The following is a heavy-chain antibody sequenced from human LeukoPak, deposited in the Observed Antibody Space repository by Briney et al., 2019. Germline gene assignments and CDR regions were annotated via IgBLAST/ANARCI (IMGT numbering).Heavy chain of an antibody. D-gene: IGHD6-13*01. CDR3: ARLSSSWYGY. CDR1: GYSFTSYW. V-gene: IGHV5-51*01. Sequence: GESLKISCKGSGYSFTSYWIGWVRQMPGKGLEGMGIVYPGDSDTSYSPSLQRQVTISADKSISTAYLHWSSLKASDTAMYYCARLSSSWYGYWGQGTLVTVSS. CDR2: VYPGDSDT. J-gene: IGHJ4*02.